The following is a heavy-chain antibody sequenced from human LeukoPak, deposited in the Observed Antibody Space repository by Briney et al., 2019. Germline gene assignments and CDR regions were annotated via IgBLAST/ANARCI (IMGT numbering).Heavy chain of an antibody. D-gene: IGHD3-10*01. CDR3: AREDYGTGSYYRGDAFDI. Sequence: SETLSLTCAASGGSVSGYYWTWVRQPLGKGLEWIGEISHTGGANYNPSLKSRVTIGLDTSKKQLSLKLESVTAADTAVYYCAREDYGTGSYYRGDAFDIWGHGTMVTVSS. J-gene: IGHJ3*02. V-gene: IGHV4-34*01. CDR2: ISHTGGA. CDR1: GGSVSGYY.